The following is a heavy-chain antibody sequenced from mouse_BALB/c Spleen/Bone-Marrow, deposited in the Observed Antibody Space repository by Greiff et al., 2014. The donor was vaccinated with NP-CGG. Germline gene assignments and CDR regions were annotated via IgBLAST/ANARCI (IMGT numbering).Heavy chain of an antibody. D-gene: IGHD1-1*01. CDR1: GYTFTSYW. V-gene: IGHV1S41*01. Sequence: DLVKPGASVKLSCKASGYTFTSYWINWIKQRPGQGLVWIGRIAPGSGSTYYNEMFKGKATLTVDTSSSTAYIQLSSLSSEDSAVYFWARFPFYYGSSFYYLDYWGQGTTLTVSS. CDR3: ARFPFYYGSSFYYLDY. J-gene: IGHJ2*01. CDR2: IAPGSGST.